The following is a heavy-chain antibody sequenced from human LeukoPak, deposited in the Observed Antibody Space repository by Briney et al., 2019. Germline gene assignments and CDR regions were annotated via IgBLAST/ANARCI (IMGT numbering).Heavy chain of an antibody. CDR2: ISHDGTNK. CDR1: GFTFSDYA. CDR3: ARDFGGLRWNYYFDY. J-gene: IGHJ4*02. V-gene: IGHV3-30*04. Sequence: GKSLRLSCAASGFTFSDYAMNWVRQAPGKGLEWVAIISHDGTNKYHADSVKGRFTISRDNSKNTLSLQMNSLRAEDSALYLCARDFGGLRWNYYFDYWGQGTLVTVSP. D-gene: IGHD4-23*01.